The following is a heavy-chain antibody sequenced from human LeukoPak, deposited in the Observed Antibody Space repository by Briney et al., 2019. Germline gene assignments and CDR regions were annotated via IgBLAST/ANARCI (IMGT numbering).Heavy chain of an antibody. J-gene: IGHJ5*02. CDR3: AKEDYGDAFDP. D-gene: IGHD4-17*01. Sequence: PGGSLRLSCAASGFTFSSYSMNWVRQAPGKGLEWVSGISWNSGSIGYADSVKGRFTISRDNAKNSLYLQMNSLGAEDTALYYCAKEDYGDAFDPWGQGTLVTVSS. CDR2: ISWNSGSI. CDR1: GFTFSSYS. V-gene: IGHV3-9*01.